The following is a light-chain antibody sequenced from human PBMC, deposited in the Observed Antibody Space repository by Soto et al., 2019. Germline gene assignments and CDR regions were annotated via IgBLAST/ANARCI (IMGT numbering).Light chain of an antibody. V-gene: IGLV1-40*01. J-gene: IGLJ3*02. CDR2: GNS. CDR3: QSYDSSLSGWV. Sequence: QAVVTQPPSVSGAPGQRVTISCTGSSSNIGAGYDVHWYQQLPGTAPKLLISGNSNRPSGVPDRFSGSKSGTSDSLAITGLQAGDEADYYCQSYDSSLSGWVFGGGTKLTVL. CDR1: SSNIGAGYD.